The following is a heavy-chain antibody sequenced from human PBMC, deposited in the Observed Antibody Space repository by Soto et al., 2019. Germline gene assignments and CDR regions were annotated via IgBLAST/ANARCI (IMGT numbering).Heavy chain of an antibody. D-gene: IGHD5-12*01. Sequence: SVKVSCKASGGTFSSYAISWVRQAPGQGLEWMGGIIPIFGTANYAQEFQGRVTITADESTSTAYMELSSLRSEDTAVYYCARDGVATFVYYYGMDVWGQGTTVTVSS. CDR2: IIPIFGTA. CDR3: ARDGVATFVYYYGMDV. V-gene: IGHV1-69*13. CDR1: GGTFSSYA. J-gene: IGHJ6*02.